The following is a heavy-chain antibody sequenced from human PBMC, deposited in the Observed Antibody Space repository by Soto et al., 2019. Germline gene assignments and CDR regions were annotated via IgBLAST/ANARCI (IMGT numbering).Heavy chain of an antibody. CDR2: IVPMFGTA. Sequence: SVKVSCKASGGTFSRYALSWVLQAPGQGPEWMGGIVPMFGTANYAQKFQGRVTITADESTSTAYMQLSSLRSEDTAVYYCARGVYYDSRGYYFFFWGQGTLVTVSS. CDR1: GGTFSRYA. J-gene: IGHJ4*02. D-gene: IGHD3-22*01. V-gene: IGHV1-69*13. CDR3: ARGVYYDSRGYYFFF.